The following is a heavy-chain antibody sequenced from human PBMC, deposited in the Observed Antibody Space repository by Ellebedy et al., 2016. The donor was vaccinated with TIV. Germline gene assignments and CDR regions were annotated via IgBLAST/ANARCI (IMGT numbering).Heavy chain of an antibody. CDR2: INHSGGT. Sequence: MPGGSLRLSCAVYDTSFSDYYWTWIRKPPGKGLEWIGEINHSGGTNYNPSLRSRVTISLDKSTKQFSGKLTSVTAADTAVYYCTRTVQLALYMNVWGRGTSVTVSS. D-gene: IGHD3-16*02. CDR3: TRTVQLALYMNV. CDR1: DTSFSDYY. V-gene: IGHV4-34*01. J-gene: IGHJ6*03.